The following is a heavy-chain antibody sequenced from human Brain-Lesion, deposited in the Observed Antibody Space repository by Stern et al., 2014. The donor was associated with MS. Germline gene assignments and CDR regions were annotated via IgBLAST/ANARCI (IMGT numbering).Heavy chain of an antibody. D-gene: IGHD4-23*01. Sequence: EVQPVESGGSLVKPGGSLRLSCAASGFTFSGFSMNWVHPAPGKGLEWVSTISADSTYIYHADSLKGRFTISRDNARNSLYLQRDSLRAEDTAVYYCVKDEGTYGGYSLVFDHWGQGTLVTVSS. J-gene: IGHJ4*02. CDR1: GFTFSGFS. CDR2: ISADSTYI. V-gene: IGHV3-21*01. CDR3: VKDEGTYGGYSLVFDH.